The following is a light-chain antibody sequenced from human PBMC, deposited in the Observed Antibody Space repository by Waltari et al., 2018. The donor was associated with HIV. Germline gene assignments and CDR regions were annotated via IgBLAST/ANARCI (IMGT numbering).Light chain of an antibody. J-gene: IGLJ2*01. V-gene: IGLV1-40*01. CDR1: SPTIGARYA. Sequence: QSMLTQPPSVSGAPGQRVTISCSGSSPTIGARYAVHWYQHIPGTAPKLLIYESTNRPSGVPDRFSASTSGTSASLAITGLQAEDEADYYCQSFDSVVTSSVFGGGTKLTVL. CDR3: QSFDSVVTSSV. CDR2: EST.